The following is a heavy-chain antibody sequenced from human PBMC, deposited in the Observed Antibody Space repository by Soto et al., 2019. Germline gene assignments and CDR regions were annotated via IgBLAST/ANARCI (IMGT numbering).Heavy chain of an antibody. CDR1: GYTFTSYY. Sequence: QVQLVQSGAEVKKPGASVKVSCKASGYTFTSYYMHWVRHAPGQGLEWMGIINPSGGSTSYAQKFQGRVTMTRDTSTSTVYMELSSLRSEDTAVYYCARVYCSGGSCYSIDYWGQGTLVTVSS. CDR2: INPSGGST. CDR3: ARVYCSGGSCYSIDY. V-gene: IGHV1-46*03. D-gene: IGHD2-15*01. J-gene: IGHJ4*02.